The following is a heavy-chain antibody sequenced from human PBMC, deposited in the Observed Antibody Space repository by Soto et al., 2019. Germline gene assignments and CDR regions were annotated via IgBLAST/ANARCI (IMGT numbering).Heavy chain of an antibody. J-gene: IGHJ1*01. CDR1: GFTFDDYA. CDR3: VKDESINWYSGHFRH. V-gene: IGHV3-9*01. CDR2: INWNSGSI. Sequence: GGSLRLSWAASGFTFDDYAMGWVRQVPGKGLEWVSGINWNSGSIGYGDSVKGRFAISRDNAKNSLHLQMNSLSAEDTAFYYCVKDESINWYSGHFRHWGQGTLVT. D-gene: IGHD6-13*01.